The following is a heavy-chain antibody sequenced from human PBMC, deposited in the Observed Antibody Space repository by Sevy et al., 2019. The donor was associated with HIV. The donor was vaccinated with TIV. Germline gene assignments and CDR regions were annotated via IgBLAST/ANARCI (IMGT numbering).Heavy chain of an antibody. D-gene: IGHD3-10*01. J-gene: IGHJ6*02. CDR3: ARVLKVCWLGELADYYYGMGV. CDR1: GYTFTSYD. CDR2: MNPNSGNT. Sequence: ASVKVSCKASGYTFTSYDINWVRQATGQGLEWMGWMNPNSGNTGYAQKVQGRVTMTRNTSISTAYMELSSLRSEDTGVYYCARVLKVCWLGELADYYYGMGVWGQGTTVTVSS. V-gene: IGHV1-8*01.